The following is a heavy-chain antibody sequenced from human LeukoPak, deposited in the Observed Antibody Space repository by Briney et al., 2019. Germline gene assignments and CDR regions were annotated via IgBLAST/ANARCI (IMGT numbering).Heavy chain of an antibody. Sequence: GGSLRLSCAASGFTVSSNYMSWVRHAPGKGLEWVSVIYSGGSTYYADPVKGRFTISRDNSKNTLYHQMNSLRAEDTAVYYCARDQVQLEGVYYYYYGMDVWGKGTTVTVSS. J-gene: IGHJ6*04. V-gene: IGHV3-53*01. CDR2: IYSGGST. CDR3: ARDQVQLEGVYYYYYGMDV. D-gene: IGHD1-1*01. CDR1: GFTVSSNY.